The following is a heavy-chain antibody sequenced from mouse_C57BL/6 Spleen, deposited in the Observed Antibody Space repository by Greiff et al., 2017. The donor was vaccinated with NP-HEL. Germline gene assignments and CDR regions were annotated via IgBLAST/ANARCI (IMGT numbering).Heavy chain of an antibody. CDR2: ISYDGSN. D-gene: IGHD4-1*01. CDR1: GYSITSGYY. Sequence: EVQLVESGPGLVKPSQSLSLTCSVTGYSITSGYYWNWIRQFPGNKLEWMGYISYDGSNNYNPSLKNRISITRDTSKNQFFLKLNSVTTEDTATYYCAREWAETGTSAYWGQGTLVTVSA. CDR3: AREWAETGTSAY. J-gene: IGHJ3*01. V-gene: IGHV3-6*01.